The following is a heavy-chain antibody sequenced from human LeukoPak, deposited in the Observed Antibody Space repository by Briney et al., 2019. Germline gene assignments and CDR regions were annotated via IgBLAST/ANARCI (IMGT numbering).Heavy chain of an antibody. CDR1: GYTFTDYY. CDR2: LNPNSGDT. D-gene: IGHD2-8*02. J-gene: IGHJ4*02. CDR3: STEDKYCTGANCGVF. Sequence: ASVKVSCKASGYTFTDYYMHWVRQAPGQGLEWMGWLNPNSGDTNYAQNFQGRVTMTRDTSISTFYMELSSLRPDDTAVYYCSTEDKYCTGANCGVFWGQGTLVTVSS. V-gene: IGHV1-2*02.